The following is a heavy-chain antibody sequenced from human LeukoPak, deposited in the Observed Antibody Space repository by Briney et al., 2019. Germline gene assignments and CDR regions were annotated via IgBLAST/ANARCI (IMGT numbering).Heavy chain of an antibody. J-gene: IGHJ4*02. V-gene: IGHV4-59*01. CDR2: INYSGST. CDR3: ARFYDSSGYYYFDY. Sequence: SETLSLTCTVYGGSISSYYWSWIRQPPGKGLEWIGYINYSGSTNYNPSLKSRVTISVDTSKNQFSLKLSSVTAADTAVYYCARFYDSSGYYYFDYWGQGTLVTVSS. D-gene: IGHD3-22*01. CDR1: GGSISSYY.